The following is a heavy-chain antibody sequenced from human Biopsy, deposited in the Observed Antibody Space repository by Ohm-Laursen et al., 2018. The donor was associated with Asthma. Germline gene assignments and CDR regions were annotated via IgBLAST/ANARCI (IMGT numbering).Heavy chain of an antibody. CDR1: YGSITSGGYY. Sequence: SQTLSLTCAASYGSITSGGYYWTWIRQHPGKGLEWIGFIYYSGSTYYNPSLKSQVSISIDTSKNQFSLKLSSVTAADTAVYYCARAQDYYDSRGYYRSFDYWGQGTLVTVSS. CDR3: ARAQDYYDSRGYYRSFDY. V-gene: IGHV4-31*11. D-gene: IGHD3-22*01. J-gene: IGHJ4*02. CDR2: IYYSGST.